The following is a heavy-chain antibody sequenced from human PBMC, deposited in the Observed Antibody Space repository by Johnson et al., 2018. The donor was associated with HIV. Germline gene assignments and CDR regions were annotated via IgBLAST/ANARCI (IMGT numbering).Heavy chain of an antibody. CDR3: AREELEPDVFDI. D-gene: IGHD1-1*01. J-gene: IGHJ3*02. CDR2: ISYYGTNK. CDR1: GFTFSSSA. Sequence: QLQLVESGGGVVQPGLSLRLSCAASGFTFSSSAIHWVRQAPGKGLEWVALISYYGTNKYYADSVKGRFTISRDNSKNTLYLQMNSLRAEDTAVYYCAREELEPDVFDIWGQGTMVTVSS. V-gene: IGHV3-30-3*01.